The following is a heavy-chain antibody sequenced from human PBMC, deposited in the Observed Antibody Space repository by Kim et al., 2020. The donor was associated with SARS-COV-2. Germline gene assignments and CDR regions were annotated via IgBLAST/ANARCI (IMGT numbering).Heavy chain of an antibody. CDR2: ISSSSSYI. Sequence: GGSLRLSCAASGFTFSSYSMNWVRQAPGKGLEWVSSISSSSSYIYYADSVKGRFTISRDNAKNSLYLQMNSLRAEDTAVYYCARDLSTMIVVAQGYWGQGTLVTVSS. J-gene: IGHJ4*02. CDR1: GFTFSSYS. V-gene: IGHV3-21*01. D-gene: IGHD3-22*01. CDR3: ARDLSTMIVVAQGY.